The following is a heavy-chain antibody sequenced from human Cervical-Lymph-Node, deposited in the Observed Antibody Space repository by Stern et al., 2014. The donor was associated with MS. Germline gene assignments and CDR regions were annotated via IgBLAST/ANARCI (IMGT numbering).Heavy chain of an antibody. D-gene: IGHD6-13*01. V-gene: IGHV3-30*04. CDR2: ISYDGSNK. J-gene: IGHJ6*02. CDR1: GFTFSSYA. CDR3: ARVMDSSSWYYYYYGMDV. Sequence: VHLVESGGGVVQPGRSLRLSCAASGFTFSSYAMHWVRQAPGKGLEWVAVISYDGSNKYYADSVKGRFTISRANSQNTLYLQMNSLRAEDTAVYYCARVMDSSSWYYYYYGMDVWGQGTTVTVSS.